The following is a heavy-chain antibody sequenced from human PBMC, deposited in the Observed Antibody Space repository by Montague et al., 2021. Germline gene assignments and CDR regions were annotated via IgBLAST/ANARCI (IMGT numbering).Heavy chain of an antibody. CDR2: MFYGGAT. V-gene: IGHV4-59*08. Sequence: SETLSLICTVSSGSIFHAHWSWVRQPPGKGLEWLGSMFYGGATSNNPSLKSRVTMSIDTSTNQFSLKLSFVTAADTAVYYCAKQDYIVSGTSYKGFDPWGQGILVTVSS. CDR1: SGSIFHAH. D-gene: IGHD3-10*01. J-gene: IGHJ5*02. CDR3: AKQDYIVSGTSYKGFDP.